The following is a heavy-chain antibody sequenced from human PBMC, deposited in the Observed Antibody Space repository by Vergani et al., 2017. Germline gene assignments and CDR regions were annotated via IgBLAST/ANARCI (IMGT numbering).Heavy chain of an antibody. D-gene: IGHD4-17*01. CDR1: GFTVSSNY. CDR3: AKVTTSSADYYYYYGMDV. J-gene: IGHJ6*02. V-gene: IGHV3-23*04. Sequence: EVQLVESGGGLVQPGGSLRLSCAASGFTVSSNYMSWVRQAPGKGLEWVSAISGSGGSTYYADSVKGRFTISRDNSKNTLYLQMNSLRAEDTAVYYCAKVTTSSADYYYYYGMDVWGQGTTVTVSS. CDR2: ISGSGGST.